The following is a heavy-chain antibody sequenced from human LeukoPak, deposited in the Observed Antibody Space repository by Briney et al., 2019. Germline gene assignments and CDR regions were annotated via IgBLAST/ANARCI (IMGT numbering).Heavy chain of an antibody. V-gene: IGHV1-69*04. Sequence: SVKVSCKASGGTFSSYAISWVRQAPGQGLEWMGRIIPILGIANYAQKFQGRVTITADKSTSTAYMELSSLRSEDTAVYYCAREVHYGDYDRASPHFDYWGQGTLVTVSS. CDR2: IIPILGIA. J-gene: IGHJ4*02. CDR1: GGTFSSYA. D-gene: IGHD4-17*01. CDR3: AREVHYGDYDRASPHFDY.